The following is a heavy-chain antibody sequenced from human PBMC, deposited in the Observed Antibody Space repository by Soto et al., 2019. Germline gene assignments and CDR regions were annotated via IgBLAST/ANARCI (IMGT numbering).Heavy chain of an antibody. CDR2: LNPSGST. J-gene: IGHJ3*02. CDR3: ARGREQWLVDAFDI. V-gene: IGHV4-34*01. D-gene: IGHD6-19*01. CDR1: RGSFSGYY. Sequence: XGTLSLNSAVYRGSFSGYYWSWIRQPPGKGLEWIGELNPSGSTNYHPSLNSRVTISSDTSKNQLSLRLNSVTAADTALYYCARGREQWLVDAFDIWGQGTMVTVPS.